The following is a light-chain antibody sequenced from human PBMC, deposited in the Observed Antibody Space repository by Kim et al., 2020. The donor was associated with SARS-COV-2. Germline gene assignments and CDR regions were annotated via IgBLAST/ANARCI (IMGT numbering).Light chain of an antibody. CDR3: QQSYSTPYT. CDR1: QSISSY. J-gene: IGKJ2*01. Sequence: DIQMTQSPSSLSASVGDRVTITCRASQSISSYLNWYQQKPGKAPKLLIYAASSLQSGVPSSFSGSGSGTHFTLAISSLQPEDFASYYCQQSYSTPYTFGQGTKLEI. CDR2: AAS. V-gene: IGKV1-39*01.